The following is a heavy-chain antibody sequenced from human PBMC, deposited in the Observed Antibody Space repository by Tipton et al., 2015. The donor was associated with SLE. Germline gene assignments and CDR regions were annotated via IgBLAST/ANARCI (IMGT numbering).Heavy chain of an antibody. CDR2: IYYSGST. CDR1: GGSISSHY. Sequence: TLSLTCTVSGGSISSHYWSWIRQPPGKGLEWIGYIYYSGSTYYNPSLKSRVTISVDTSKNQFSLKLSSVTAADTAVYYCARVGGFGELLYPYDYWGQGTLVTVSS. D-gene: IGHD3-10*01. V-gene: IGHV4-59*08. J-gene: IGHJ4*02. CDR3: ARVGGFGELLYPYDY.